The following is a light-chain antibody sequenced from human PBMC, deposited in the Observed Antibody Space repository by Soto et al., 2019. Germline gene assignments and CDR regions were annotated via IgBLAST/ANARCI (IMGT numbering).Light chain of an antibody. CDR3: QQYNSYSVT. Sequence: DIQMTQSPSTLSASVGDRVTITCRASQSISSWLAWYQQKPGKAPKLLIYDASSLESGVPSGFSGSGSGTEFTLTISSLQPDDFATYYCQQYNSYSVTFGQGTKVDI. V-gene: IGKV1-5*01. CDR2: DAS. CDR1: QSISSW. J-gene: IGKJ1*01.